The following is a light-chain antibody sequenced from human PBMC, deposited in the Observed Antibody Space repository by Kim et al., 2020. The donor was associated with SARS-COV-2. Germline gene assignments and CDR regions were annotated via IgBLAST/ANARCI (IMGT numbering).Light chain of an antibody. CDR2: QDT. J-gene: IGLJ2*01. Sequence: VAPGETASVSCSGERLGDKYVSWYQQKPGQSPVVVIYQDTRRPSGIPERFSGSNSGTTATLTISGTQAMDEADYYCQTWDNATVIFAGGTQLTVL. V-gene: IGLV3-1*01. CDR3: QTWDNATVI. CDR1: RLGDKY.